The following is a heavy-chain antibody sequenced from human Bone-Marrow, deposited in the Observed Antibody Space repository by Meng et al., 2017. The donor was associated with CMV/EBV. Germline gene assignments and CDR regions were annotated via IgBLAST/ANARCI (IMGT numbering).Heavy chain of an antibody. Sequence: GESLKISCAASGFTFSSYSMNWVRQAPGKGLEWVSSISSSSSYIYYADAVTGRFTISRDNAKNSLYLQMYSQRAEVTAVYYCPREVMGGWHYYYGMDVWGQGTTVTVSS. V-gene: IGHV3-21*03. CDR1: GFTFSSYS. D-gene: IGHD2-15*01. CDR3: PREVMGGWHYYYGMDV. CDR2: ISSSSSYI. J-gene: IGHJ6*02.